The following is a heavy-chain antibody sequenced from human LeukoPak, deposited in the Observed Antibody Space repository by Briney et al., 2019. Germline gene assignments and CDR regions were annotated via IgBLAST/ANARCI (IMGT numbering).Heavy chain of an antibody. CDR2: ISSSSSYI. CDR3: ARGGYDSSGYSVNDAFDI. V-gene: IGHV3-21*01. J-gene: IGHJ3*02. Sequence: GGSLRLSCAASGFTFSSYAMSWVRQAPGKGLEWVSSISSSSSYIYYADSVKGRFTISRDNAKNSLYLQMNSLRAEDTAVYYCARGGYDSSGYSVNDAFDIWGQGTMVTVSS. D-gene: IGHD3-22*01. CDR1: GFTFSSYA.